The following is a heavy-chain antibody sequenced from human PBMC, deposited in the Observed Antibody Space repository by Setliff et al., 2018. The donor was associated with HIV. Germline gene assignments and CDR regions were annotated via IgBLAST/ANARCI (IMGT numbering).Heavy chain of an antibody. CDR1: GFNFMFFA. Sequence: GGSLRLSCTAPGFNFMFFAMSWVRQAPGKGLEWVSGISGSNSRTDYVDSVKGRFTISRDKSKNTLYLQPNSLRAEDTAVYYCAKHECSGGCYYYMDVWGKGIMVTVSS. V-gene: IGHV3-23*01. J-gene: IGHJ6*03. CDR3: AKHECSGGCYYYMDV. CDR2: ISGSNSRT. D-gene: IGHD2-15*01.